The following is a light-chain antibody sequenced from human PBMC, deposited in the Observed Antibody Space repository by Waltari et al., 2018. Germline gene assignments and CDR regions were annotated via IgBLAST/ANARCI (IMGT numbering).Light chain of an antibody. J-gene: IGKJ1*01. CDR1: QSVRGS. CDR2: GAS. Sequence: SVFTQSPGTLSLAPGERATLSCRASQSVRGSLTWYQQKAGQAPRLLIYGASSRATGIPDRFSGSGSGTDFSLTISRLEPEDFAVYYCQHYVRLPATFGQGTKVEIK. V-gene: IGKV3-20*01. CDR3: QHYVRLPAT.